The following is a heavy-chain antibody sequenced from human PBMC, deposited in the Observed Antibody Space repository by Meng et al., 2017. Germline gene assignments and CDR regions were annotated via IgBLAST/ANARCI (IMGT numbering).Heavy chain of an antibody. D-gene: IGHD6-13*01. CDR3: AEDLRRYVAAAGSGGFDY. J-gene: IGHJ4*02. V-gene: IGHV3-11*04. Sequence: GESLKISCEASGFTFSDYYMSWIRQAPGKGLEWVAYISSGGSTIYYADSVKGRFTISRYNAKNALYLQKDTLSAEDPAVYYGAEDLRRYVAAAGSGGFDYWGQGTLVTVSS. CDR1: GFTFSDYY. CDR2: ISSGGSTI.